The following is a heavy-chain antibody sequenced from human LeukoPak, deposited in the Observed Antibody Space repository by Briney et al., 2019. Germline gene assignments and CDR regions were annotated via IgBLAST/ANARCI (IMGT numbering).Heavy chain of an antibody. CDR1: RGSVSSSTYY. V-gene: IGHV4-39*07. CDR3: TAEKNGSPHY. CDR2: IYYTGST. Sequence: SETLSLTCTVSRGSVSSSTYYWSWVRQPPGKGLEWIARIYYTGSTYYNPSLKSRVTISLDISKNEFFLTMTSVTAADTAVYFCTAEKNGSPHYWGQGTQVTVSS. D-gene: IGHD2-8*01. J-gene: IGHJ4*02.